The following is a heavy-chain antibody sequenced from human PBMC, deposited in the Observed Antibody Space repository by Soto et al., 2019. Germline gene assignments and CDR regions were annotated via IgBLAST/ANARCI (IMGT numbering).Heavy chain of an antibody. CDR3: AHRQTYCGGDCYSGFDY. CDR1: GFSLNTRGVG. CDR2: IYWDDDK. J-gene: IGHJ4*02. V-gene: IGHV2-5*02. D-gene: IGHD2-21*02. Sequence: QITLKESGPTLVKPTQTLTLTCTFSGFSLNTRGVGVGWIRQPPGKALEWLALIYWDDDKRYSPSLKSRLTITKDNSKNQVVLTMTNMDPVDTVTYYCAHRQTYCGGDCYSGFDYWGQGTLVTVSS.